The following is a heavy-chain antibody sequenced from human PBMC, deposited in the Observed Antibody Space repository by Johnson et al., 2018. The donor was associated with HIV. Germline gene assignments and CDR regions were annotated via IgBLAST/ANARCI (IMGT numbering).Heavy chain of an antibody. CDR3: AEALRGHSSSSLDAFDI. J-gene: IGHJ3*02. CDR1: GFTFDDYG. Sequence: QVQLVESGGSVVQPGRSLRLSCAASGFTFDDYGMHWVRQAPGKGLEWVAVIYSGGSTYYAESVKGRFTISRDDPKNTVYLQMNSLRAEDTAVYYCAEALRGHSSSSLDAFDIWGQGTMVTVSS. D-gene: IGHD6-6*01. V-gene: IGHV3-NL1*01. CDR2: IYSGGST.